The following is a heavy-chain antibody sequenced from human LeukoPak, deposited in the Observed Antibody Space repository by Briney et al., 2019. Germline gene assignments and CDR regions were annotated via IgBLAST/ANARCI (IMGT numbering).Heavy chain of an antibody. D-gene: IGHD2-2*02. V-gene: IGHV4-39*01. Sequence: PSEALSLTCTVSGGSISSSSYYWGWIRQPPGKGLEWIGSIYYSGSTYYNPSLKSRVTISVDTSKNQFSLKLSSVTAADTAVYYCARLYCSSTSCYSGWWGQGTLVTVSS. CDR1: GGSISSSSYY. J-gene: IGHJ4*02. CDR2: IYYSGST. CDR3: ARLYCSSTSCYSGW.